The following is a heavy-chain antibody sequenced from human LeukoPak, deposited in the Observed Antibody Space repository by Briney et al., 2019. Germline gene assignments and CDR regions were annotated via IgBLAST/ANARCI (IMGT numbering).Heavy chain of an antibody. J-gene: IGHJ4*02. Sequence: GGSLRLSCGASGFTFSSFGMHWVRQAPGKGLEWVAFIRFDGSNKYYADSVKGRFTISRDNAKNSLYLEMNSLRAEDTAVYYCARDQRWRFNFDYWGQGILVTVSS. CDR1: GFTFSSFG. CDR3: ARDQRWRFNFDY. V-gene: IGHV3-30*02. CDR2: IRFDGSNK. D-gene: IGHD4-23*01.